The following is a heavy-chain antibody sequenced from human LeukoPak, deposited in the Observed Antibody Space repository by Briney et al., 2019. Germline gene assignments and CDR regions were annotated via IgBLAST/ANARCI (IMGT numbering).Heavy chain of an antibody. V-gene: IGHV1-2*02. D-gene: IGHD6-13*01. CDR3: ARTAPIAAAGTGWFDP. J-gene: IGHJ5*02. Sequence: GASVKVSCKASGGTFSSYAISWVRQAPGQGLEWMGWINPNSGGTNCAQKFQGRVTMTRDTSISTAYMELSRLRSDDTAVYYCARTAPIAAAGTGWFDPWGQGTLVTVSS. CDR1: GGTFSSYA. CDR2: INPNSGGT.